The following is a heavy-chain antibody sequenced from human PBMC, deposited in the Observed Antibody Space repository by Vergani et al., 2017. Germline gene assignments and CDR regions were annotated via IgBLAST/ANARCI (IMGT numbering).Heavy chain of an antibody. CDR2: STGSGGST. CDR3: AKGSHYDFWSGYYYVDY. J-gene: IGHJ4*02. D-gene: IGHD3-3*01. V-gene: IGHV3-23*01. Sequence: EVQLLESGGGLVQPGGSLRLSCAASGFTFSTYAMSWVRQAPGKGLEWVSASTGSGGSTHYADSVKGRFTVSRDSSKNTLYLQMNSLRAEDTAVYYCAKGSHYDFWSGYYYVDYWGQGTLVTVSS. CDR1: GFTFSTYA.